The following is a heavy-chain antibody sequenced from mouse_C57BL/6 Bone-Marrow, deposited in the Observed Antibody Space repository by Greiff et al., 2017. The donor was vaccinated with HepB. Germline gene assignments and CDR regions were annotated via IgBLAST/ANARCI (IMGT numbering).Heavy chain of an antibody. V-gene: IGHV5-6*02. Sequence: EVKLVESGGDLVKPGGSLKLSCAASGFTFSSYGMSWVRQTPDKRLEWVATISSGGSYTYYPDSVKGRFTISRDNAKNTLYLQMSSLKSEDTAMYYCARGHFAWFAYWGQGTLVTVSA. J-gene: IGHJ3*01. CDR1: GFTFSSYG. CDR2: ISSGGSYT. CDR3: ARGHFAWFAY.